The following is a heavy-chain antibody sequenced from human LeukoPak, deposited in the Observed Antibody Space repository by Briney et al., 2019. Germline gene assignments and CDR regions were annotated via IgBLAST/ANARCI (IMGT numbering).Heavy chain of an antibody. CDR3: ARDPATVTKTYYYYYYMDV. D-gene: IGHD4-17*01. V-gene: IGHV3-48*03. CDR2: ISSSGSTI. CDR1: GFTFSSYE. Sequence: GGSLRLSCAVSGFTFSSYEMNWVRQAPGKGLEWVSYISSSGSTIYYADSVKGRFTISRDNAKKSLYLQMNSLRAEDTAVYYCARDPATVTKTYYYYYYMDVWGKGTTVTVSS. J-gene: IGHJ6*03.